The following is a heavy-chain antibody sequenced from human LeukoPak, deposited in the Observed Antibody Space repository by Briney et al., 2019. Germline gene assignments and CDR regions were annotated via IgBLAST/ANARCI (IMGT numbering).Heavy chain of an antibody. D-gene: IGHD4-17*01. J-gene: IGHJ5*02. Sequence: SVKVSCKASGGTFSSYAISWVRQAPGQGLEWMGGIIPIFGTANYAQKFQGRITITADESTSTAYMELSSLRSEDTAVYYCTVSYDYGDENWFDPWGQGTLVTVSS. V-gene: IGHV1-69*01. CDR1: GGTFSSYA. CDR2: IIPIFGTA. CDR3: TVSYDYGDENWFDP.